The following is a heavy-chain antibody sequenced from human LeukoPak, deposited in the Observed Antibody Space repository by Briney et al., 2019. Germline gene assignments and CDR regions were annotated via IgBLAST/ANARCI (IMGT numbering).Heavy chain of an antibody. V-gene: IGHV3-49*04. J-gene: IGHJ6*02. CDR3: TRALPYCSSTSCYRLGYYYGMDV. CDR2: IRSKAYGGTT. D-gene: IGHD2-2*02. Sequence: GGSVRLSCTASGFTFCDYAMSWVRQAPGKGLEWVGFIRSKAYGGTTEYDASVKGRLTISRDDSKSIAYLQMNSLKTEDTAVYYCTRALPYCSSTSCYRLGYYYGMDVWGQGTTVTVSS. CDR1: GFTFCDYA.